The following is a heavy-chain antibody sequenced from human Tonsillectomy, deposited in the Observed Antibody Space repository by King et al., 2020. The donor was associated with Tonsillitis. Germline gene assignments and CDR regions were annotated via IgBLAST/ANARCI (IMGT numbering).Heavy chain of an antibody. CDR2: IRSKANSYAT. Sequence: VQLVESGGGLVQPGGSLKLSCAASGFRFSDSTMHWVRQASGEGLEWVGRIRSKANSYATENTVSVKGRFTISRDDSKNTAYLQMNSLKTKDTAVYYCTRQGGYSYNDYYIDVWGKGTTVTVSS. CDR1: GFRFSDST. D-gene: IGHD5-18*01. CDR3: TRQGGYSYNDYYIDV. J-gene: IGHJ6*03. V-gene: IGHV3-73*01.